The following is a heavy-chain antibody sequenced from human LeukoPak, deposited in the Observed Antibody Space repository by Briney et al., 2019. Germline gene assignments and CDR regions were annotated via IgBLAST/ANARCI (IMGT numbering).Heavy chain of an antibody. Sequence: GGSLRLSCAASGFTFSSYAMSWVRQAPGKGLEWVSAISGSGGSTYYADSVKGRFTISRDNSKNTLYLQMNSLRAEDTAVYYCAKDSSSALSYYYYGMGVWGQGTTVTVSS. CDR1: GFTFSSYA. D-gene: IGHD6-6*01. CDR3: AKDSSSALSYYYYGMGV. V-gene: IGHV3-23*01. J-gene: IGHJ6*02. CDR2: ISGSGGST.